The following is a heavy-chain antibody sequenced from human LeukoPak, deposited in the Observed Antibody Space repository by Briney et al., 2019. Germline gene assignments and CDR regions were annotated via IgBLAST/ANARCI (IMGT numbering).Heavy chain of an antibody. D-gene: IGHD6-19*01. CDR3: TRPYSSGWYY. CDR2: IRSKANSYAT. CDR1: GFTFSGSA. V-gene: IGHV3-73*01. J-gene: IGHJ4*02. Sequence: GGSLKLSCAASGFTFSGSAMHWVRQASGKGLEWVGRIRSKANSYATAYAASVKGRFTISRDDPKNTAYLQMNSLKTEDTAAYYCTRPYSSGWYYWGQGTLVTVSS.